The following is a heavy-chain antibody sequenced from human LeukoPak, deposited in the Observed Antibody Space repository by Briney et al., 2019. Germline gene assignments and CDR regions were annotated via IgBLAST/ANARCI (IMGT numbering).Heavy chain of an antibody. J-gene: IGHJ2*01. CDR2: IYHSGST. CDR1: GGSISSSNW. CDR3: ARPIRPYSSSWYGYWYFDL. D-gene: IGHD6-13*01. V-gene: IGHV4-4*02. Sequence: SETLSLTCAVSGGSISSSNWWSWVRQPPGKGLEWIGEIYHSGSTNYNPSLKSRVTISVDKSKNQFSLKLSSVTAADTAVYYCARPIRPYSSSWYGYWYFDLWGRGTLVTVSS.